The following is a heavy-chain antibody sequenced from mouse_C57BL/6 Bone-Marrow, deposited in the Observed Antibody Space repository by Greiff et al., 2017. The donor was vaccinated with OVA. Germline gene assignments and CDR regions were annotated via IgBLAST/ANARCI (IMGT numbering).Heavy chain of an antibody. V-gene: IGHV5-4*01. CDR2: ISDGGSYT. J-gene: IGHJ4*01. D-gene: IGHD3-2*02. CDR1: GFTFSSYA. CDR3: ARDRQLRPSEARDY. Sequence: EVHLVESGGGLVKPGGSLKLSCAASGFTFSSYAMSWVRQTPEKRLEWVATISDGGSYTYYPDNVKGRFTISRDNAKNNLYLQMSHLKSEDTAMYYCARDRQLRPSEARDYWGQGTSVTVSS.